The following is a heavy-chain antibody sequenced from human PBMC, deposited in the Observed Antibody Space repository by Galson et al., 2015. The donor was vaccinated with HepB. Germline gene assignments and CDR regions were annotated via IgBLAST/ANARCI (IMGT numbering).Heavy chain of an antibody. J-gene: IGHJ5*02. D-gene: IGHD2-2*01. Sequence: SLRLSCAATGFSFNNVWMNWVRQAPGKGLEWVGRIKSKTDGGTTEYAAPVKGRFTISREDSKNTLCLQMNSLKTDDTAVYYCTTDVYFSSYWSWIDPWGQGTLVTVSS. V-gene: IGHV3-15*01. CDR1: GFSFNNVW. CDR3: TTDVYFSSYWSWIDP. CDR2: IKSKTDGGTT.